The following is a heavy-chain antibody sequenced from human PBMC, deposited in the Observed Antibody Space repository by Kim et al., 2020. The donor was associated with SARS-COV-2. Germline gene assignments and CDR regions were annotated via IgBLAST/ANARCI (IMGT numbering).Heavy chain of an antibody. Sequence: DAGISFSNAWMSWVRQAPGKGLEWVGLIKSKLHDEAADYAAPVKGRFTISRDDSENTLYLQMNSLKTEDTAVYYCATELVGYGYYVVYWGQGTLVTVSS. D-gene: IGHD1-26*01. V-gene: IGHV3-15*01. CDR1: GISFSNAW. CDR3: ATELVGYGYYVVY. J-gene: IGHJ4*02. CDR2: IKSKLHDEAA.